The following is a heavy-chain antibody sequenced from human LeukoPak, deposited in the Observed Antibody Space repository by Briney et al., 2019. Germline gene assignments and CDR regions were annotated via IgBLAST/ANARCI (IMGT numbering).Heavy chain of an antibody. V-gene: IGHV3-48*04. CDR3: AELGITMIGGV. Sequence: TGGSLRLSCAASGFTFSNYGMSWVRQAPGKGLEWVSYISSSGSTIYYADSVKGRFTISRDNAKNSLYLQMNSLRAEDTAVYYCAELGITMIGGVWGKGTTVTISS. D-gene: IGHD3-10*02. CDR2: ISSSGSTI. J-gene: IGHJ6*04. CDR1: GFTFSNYG.